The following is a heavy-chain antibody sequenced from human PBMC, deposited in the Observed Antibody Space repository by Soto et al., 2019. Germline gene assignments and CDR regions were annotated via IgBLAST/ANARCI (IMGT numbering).Heavy chain of an antibody. V-gene: IGHV3-30*18. CDR2: ISYDGSNK. Sequence: GGSLRLSCAASGFTFSRYGMHWVRQAPGKGLEWVAVISYDGSNKYYADSVKGRFTISRDNSKNTLYLQMNSLRAEDTAVYYCAKEAYYYYGMDVWGQGTTVTVSS. CDR1: GFTFSRYG. J-gene: IGHJ6*02. CDR3: AKEAYYYYGMDV.